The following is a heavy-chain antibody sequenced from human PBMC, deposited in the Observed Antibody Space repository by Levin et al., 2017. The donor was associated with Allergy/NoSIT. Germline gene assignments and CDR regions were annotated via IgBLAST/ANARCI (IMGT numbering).Heavy chain of an antibody. Sequence: ASVKVSCAASGFTFSDYWMHWVRQAPGKGLVWVSRINNNGSTTNYADSVRGRFTISRDNAKSTLYLEMNSLRAEDTAIYYCATAMFDYWGQGALVAVSP. CDR1: GFTFSDYW. CDR3: ATAMFDY. V-gene: IGHV3-74*01. J-gene: IGHJ4*02. CDR2: INNNGSTT.